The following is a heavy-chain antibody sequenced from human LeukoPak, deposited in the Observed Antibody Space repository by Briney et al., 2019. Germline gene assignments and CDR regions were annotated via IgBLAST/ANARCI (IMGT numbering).Heavy chain of an antibody. Sequence: GSLRLSCGASGFTFSRHWMTWVRQAPGKGLEWVANIKQDGSEKYYVDSVKGRFTISRDNAKNSLYLQMNSLRAEDTAVYYCARDEGYSSGWYTGDFIDYWGQGTLVTVSS. D-gene: IGHD6-19*01. J-gene: IGHJ4*02. V-gene: IGHV3-7*01. CDR3: ARDEGYSSGWYTGDFIDY. CDR1: GFTFSRHW. CDR2: IKQDGSEK.